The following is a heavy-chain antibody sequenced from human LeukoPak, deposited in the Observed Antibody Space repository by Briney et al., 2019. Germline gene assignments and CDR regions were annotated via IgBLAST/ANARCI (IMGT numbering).Heavy chain of an antibody. Sequence: TLSLTCTVSGGSISSGGYYWSWIRQHPGKGLEWIGYIYYSGSTYYNPSLKSRVTISVDTSKNQFSLKLSSVTAADTAVYYCATGSSIADPDYYGMDVWGQGTTVTVSS. CDR3: ATGSSIADPDYYGMDV. D-gene: IGHD6-6*01. J-gene: IGHJ6*02. CDR2: IYYSGST. CDR1: GGSISSGGYY. V-gene: IGHV4-31*03.